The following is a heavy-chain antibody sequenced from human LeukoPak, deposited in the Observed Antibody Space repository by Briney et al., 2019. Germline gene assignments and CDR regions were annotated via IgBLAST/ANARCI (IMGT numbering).Heavy chain of an antibody. CDR2: ISWNSGSI. CDR3: AKDSQVRPAAAAGTSFDI. J-gene: IGHJ3*02. V-gene: IGHV3-9*01. Sequence: GGSLRLSCAASGFTFDDYAMHWVRQAPGKGLEWDSGISWNSGSIGYADSVKGRFTISRDNAKNSLYLQMNSLRAEDTALYYCAKDSQVRPAAAAGTSFDIWGQGTMVTVSS. CDR1: GFTFDDYA. D-gene: IGHD6-13*01.